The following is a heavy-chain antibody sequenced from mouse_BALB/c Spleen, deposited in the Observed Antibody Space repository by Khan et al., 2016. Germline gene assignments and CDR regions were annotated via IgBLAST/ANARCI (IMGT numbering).Heavy chain of an antibody. CDR2: IDPANGNT. V-gene: IGHV14-3*02. CDR3: SRVVYDYEFAY. Sequence: VQLQQSGAELVKPGASVKLSCTVSGFNIKDTYMHWVNQRPEQGLEWMGRIDPANGNTKYDPKFQDKATITADTSSNTAYLQLSSLTSEDTAVYYCSRVVYDYEFAYWGQGTLVTVSA. D-gene: IGHD2-4*01. CDR1: GFNIKDTY. J-gene: IGHJ3*01.